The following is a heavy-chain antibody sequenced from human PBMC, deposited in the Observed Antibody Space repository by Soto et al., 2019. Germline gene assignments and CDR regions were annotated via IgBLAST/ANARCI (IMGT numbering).Heavy chain of an antibody. Sequence: AETLSLTCIVSGESIISSSYYWGLIRQPPGKGLEWIGSIYYSGRTYYNPSFKSRVTISIDTSKNQFSLKLSSVTATDTAVYYCARQRTTVVTQAYFDHWGQGALVTVSS. CDR3: ARQRTTVVTQAYFDH. CDR1: GESIISSSYY. J-gene: IGHJ4*02. V-gene: IGHV4-39*01. CDR2: IYYSGRT. D-gene: IGHD2-21*02.